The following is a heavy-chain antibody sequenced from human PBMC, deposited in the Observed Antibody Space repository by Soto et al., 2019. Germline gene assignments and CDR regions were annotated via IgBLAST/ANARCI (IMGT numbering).Heavy chain of an antibody. Sequence: GGSLRLSCAASGFTFSSYAMSWVRQPPGKGLEWVSAISGSGGSTNSADSVKGRFTISRDNSKDTLYLQMNSLRAEDTAVYFCAKDPRPITYYDFWSGPYYFDYWGQGTLVTVSS. CDR2: ISGSGGST. D-gene: IGHD3-3*01. CDR1: GFTFSSYA. J-gene: IGHJ4*02. V-gene: IGHV3-23*01. CDR3: AKDPRPITYYDFWSGPYYFDY.